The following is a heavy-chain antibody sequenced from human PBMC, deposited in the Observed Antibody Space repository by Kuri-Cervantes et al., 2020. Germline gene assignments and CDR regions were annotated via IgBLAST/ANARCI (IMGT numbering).Heavy chain of an antibody. Sequence: GGSLRLSCSASGFTFEDYGMSWVLQAPGKGLEWVSGINWNGGSTGYADSVKGRFTISRDNAKNSLYLQMDSLRPEETAFYYCARYADYEPGHEDSWGQGTLVTVSS. CDR2: INWNGGST. CDR1: GFTFEDYG. CDR3: ARYADYEPGHEDS. D-gene: IGHD4-17*01. J-gene: IGHJ4*02. V-gene: IGHV3-20*04.